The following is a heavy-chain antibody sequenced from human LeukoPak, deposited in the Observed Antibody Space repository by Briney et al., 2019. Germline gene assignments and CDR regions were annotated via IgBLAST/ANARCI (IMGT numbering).Heavy chain of an antibody. CDR2: MWYEGSNK. D-gene: IGHD2-21*02. CDR3: AKDSGIVVVTFYFDY. J-gene: IGHJ4*02. V-gene: IGHV3-33*06. CDR1: GFTFSSYS. Sequence: GGTPRLSRAASGFTFSSYSMHGVPHAPRKRLERGAVMWYEGSNKNYADSVKGPFTISRDNSKNTLYLQMNRLRAEDTAVYYCAKDSGIVVVTFYFDYWGQGTLVTVSS.